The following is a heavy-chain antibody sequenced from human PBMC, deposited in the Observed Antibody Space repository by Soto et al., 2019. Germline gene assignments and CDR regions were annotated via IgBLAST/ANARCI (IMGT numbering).Heavy chain of an antibody. J-gene: IGHJ4*02. CDR3: ARIGGIVATIIGDY. Sequence: ASVKVSCKVSGYTLTELSMHWVRQAPGQGLEWMGWISAYNGNTNYAQKLQGRVTMTTDTSTSTAYMELRSLRSDDTAVYYCARIGGIVATIIGDYWGQGTLVTVSS. CDR2: ISAYNGNT. D-gene: IGHD5-12*01. V-gene: IGHV1-18*01. CDR1: GYTLTELS.